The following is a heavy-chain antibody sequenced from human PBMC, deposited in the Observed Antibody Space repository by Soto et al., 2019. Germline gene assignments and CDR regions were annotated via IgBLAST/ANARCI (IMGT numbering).Heavy chain of an antibody. CDR2: INGVGSYL. J-gene: IGHJ6*02. CDR1: GFTFSSYT. V-gene: IGHV3-21*02. CDR3: VRVWSTFMRGRIRVDHYGLDV. Sequence: EGRLVESGGGLVKPGGSLRISCVASGFTFSSYTMNWVRQAPGKGLEWVSNINGVGSYLYYIDSVQGRFTISRDNAKNTLCLKMNSLRVKDTAVYYCVRVWSTFMRGRIRVDHYGLDVWGHGTTVTVSS. D-gene: IGHD3-10*01.